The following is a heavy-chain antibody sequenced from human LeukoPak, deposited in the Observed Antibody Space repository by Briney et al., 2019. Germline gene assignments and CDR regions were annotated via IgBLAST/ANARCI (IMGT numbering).Heavy chain of an antibody. D-gene: IGHD2-8*01. J-gene: IGHJ6*03. CDR2: IYYSGST. V-gene: IGHV4-59*01. CDR1: GGSISSYY. Sequence: SETLSLTCTVSGGSISSYYWSWIRQPPGKGLEWIGYIYYSGSTNYNPSLKSRVTISVDTSKNQFSLKLSSVTAADTAVYYCARSHGLAYYYHYMDVWGKGTTVTVSS. CDR3: ARSHGLAYYYHYMDV.